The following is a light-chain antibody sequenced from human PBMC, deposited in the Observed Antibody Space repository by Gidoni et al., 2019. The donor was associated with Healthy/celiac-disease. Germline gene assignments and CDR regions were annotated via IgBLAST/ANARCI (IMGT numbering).Light chain of an antibody. CDR1: SSNIGSNT. V-gene: IGLV1-44*01. J-gene: IGLJ2*01. CDR2: SNN. CDR3: AAWDDSLNGVV. Sequence: QSVLPQPPSASGPPGQRVPISCSGSSSNIGSNTVNWYQQLPGTAPKLLIYSNNQRPSGVPDRVSGSKSGTSASLAISGLQSEDEADYYCAAWDDSLNGVVFGGGTKLTVL.